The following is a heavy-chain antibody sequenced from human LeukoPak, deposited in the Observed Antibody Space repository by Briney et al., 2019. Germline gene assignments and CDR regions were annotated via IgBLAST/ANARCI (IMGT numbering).Heavy chain of an antibody. Sequence: PSETLSLTCTVSGDSVSSGSYYWSWIRQSPRKGLEWIGYIYHSGTTNTNSNPSLKSRVTISVDTSKNEFSLKLSSVTVADTAVYDCAQKQWVTYYFDNWGQGSLVTVSS. D-gene: IGHD1-26*01. CDR2: IYHSGTTNT. CDR3: AQKQWVTYYFDN. J-gene: IGHJ4*02. V-gene: IGHV4-61*01. CDR1: GDSVSSGSYY.